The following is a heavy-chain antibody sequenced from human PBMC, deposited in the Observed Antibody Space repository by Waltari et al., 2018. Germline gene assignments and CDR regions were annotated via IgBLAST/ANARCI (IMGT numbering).Heavy chain of an antibody. CDR1: GDSLSSSSTLY. CDR2: LYYRGST. J-gene: IGHJ4*02. Sequence: QLQLQESGPRLVRPSETLSLTCTVFGDSLSSSSTLYWCWIRQPPGKGPEWLGTLYYRGSTYYNPSLGSRVSMSIDTSKNQFSLTLNSVTAADTAVYYCARFRPADYYPHVRFDSWGKGSLATVSS. CDR3: ARFRPADYYPHVRFDS. V-gene: IGHV4-39*01. D-gene: IGHD3-9*01.